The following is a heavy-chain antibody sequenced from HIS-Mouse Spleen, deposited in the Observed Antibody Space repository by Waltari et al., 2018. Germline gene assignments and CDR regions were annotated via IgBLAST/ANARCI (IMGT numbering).Heavy chain of an antibody. J-gene: IGHJ3*02. Sequence: EVQLVESGGGLVQPGGSLRLSCAASGFTFSSYSMNWVRQAPGKGLEWVSYISSSSSTIYYADSVKGRFTISRDNAKNSLYLQMNSLRAEDTAVYYCARDNRASDWGSDAFDIWGQGTMVTVSS. CDR3: ARDNRASDWGSDAFDI. CDR2: ISSSSSTI. CDR1: GFTFSSYS. V-gene: IGHV3-48*01. D-gene: IGHD7-27*01.